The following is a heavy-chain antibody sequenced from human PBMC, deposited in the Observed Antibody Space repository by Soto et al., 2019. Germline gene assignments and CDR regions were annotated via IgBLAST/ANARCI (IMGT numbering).Heavy chain of an antibody. CDR1: GYSFTSYW. V-gene: IGHV5-51*01. CDR3: ARQGYYGSGSYTVGYYYGMDV. Sequence: GESLKISCKGSGYSFTSYWIGWVRQMPGKGLEWMGIIYPGDSDTRYSPSFQGQVTISADKSISTAYLQWSSLKASDTAMYYCARQGYYGSGSYTVGYYYGMDVCGQRTTVTVSS. CDR2: IYPGDSDT. J-gene: IGHJ6*02. D-gene: IGHD3-10*01.